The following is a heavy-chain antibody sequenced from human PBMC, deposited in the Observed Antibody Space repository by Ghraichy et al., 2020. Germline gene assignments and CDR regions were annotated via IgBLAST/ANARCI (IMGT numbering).Heavy chain of an antibody. V-gene: IGHV1-2*02. Sequence: ASVKVSCKASGYTFTGYYMHWVRQAPGQGLEWMGWINPNSGGTNYAQKFQGRVTMTRDTSISTAYMELSRLRSDDTAVYYCARGSRYSSLYYYYGMDVWGQGTTVTVSS. CDR2: INPNSGGT. D-gene: IGHD6-13*01. CDR3: ARGSRYSSLYYYYGMDV. J-gene: IGHJ6*02. CDR1: GYTFTGYY.